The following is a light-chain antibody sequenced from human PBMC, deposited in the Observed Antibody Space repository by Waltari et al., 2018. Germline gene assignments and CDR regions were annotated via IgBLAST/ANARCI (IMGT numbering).Light chain of an antibody. CDR3: CSYAGSSTLYV. V-gene: IGLV2-23*02. CDR1: SSDVGGYNY. Sequence: QSALTQPASVSGSPGQSITISCTGTSSDVGGYNYVSWYQQHPGKAPKLMIYDVSKRPSGVSNRCSGSKSGNTASLTISGRQAEDEADYYCCSYAGSSTLYVFGTGTKVTVL. CDR2: DVS. J-gene: IGLJ1*01.